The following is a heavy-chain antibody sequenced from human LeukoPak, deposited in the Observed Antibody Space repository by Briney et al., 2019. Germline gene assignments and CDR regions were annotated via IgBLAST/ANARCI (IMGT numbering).Heavy chain of an antibody. CDR1: GGSVSGDS. CDR3: ARNGFRTYCGDGCYSDHMDV. D-gene: IGHD2-21*02. CDR2: IYYTGGT. J-gene: IGHJ6*02. Sequence: SETLSLTCTVSGGSVSGDSWTWIRQPAGKGLEWIGYIYYTGGTNYNPSLKSRVAMSVDTSKNQFSLKLTSVTAADTAVYYCARNGFRTYCGDGCYSDHMDVWGQGTTVTVAS. V-gene: IGHV4-59*02.